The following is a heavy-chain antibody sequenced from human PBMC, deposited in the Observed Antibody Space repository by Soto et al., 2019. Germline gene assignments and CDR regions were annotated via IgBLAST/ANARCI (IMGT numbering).Heavy chain of an antibody. J-gene: IGHJ6*02. V-gene: IGHV5-51*01. CDR2: IYPGDSDT. D-gene: IGHD2-2*01. CDR3: ARHSRGIVVVPASYYYGMDV. CDR1: GYSFTSYW. Sequence: GESLKISCKVSGYSFTSYWIGWLRQMPGKGLEWMGIIYPGDSDTRYSPPFQGQVTISADKSISTDYLQWSSLKASDTAMYYCARHSRGIVVVPASYYYGMDVWGQGTTATVSS.